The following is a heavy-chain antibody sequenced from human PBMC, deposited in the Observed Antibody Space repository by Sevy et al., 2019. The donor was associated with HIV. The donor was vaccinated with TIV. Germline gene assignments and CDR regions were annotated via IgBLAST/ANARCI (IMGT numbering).Heavy chain of an antibody. V-gene: IGHV3-13*04. J-gene: IGHJ4*02. Sequence: GGSLRLSCAAYGFSFSGSDIHWVRQSTGKGLEWISSIGTLDDTFYAESVKGRFTISRDNGTSSLYLQMNTLRVGDTARYYCVRGLQSHCDRTACPLDHWGQGTLVTVSS. D-gene: IGHD2-21*01. CDR3: VRGLQSHCDRTACPLDH. CDR2: IGTLDDT. CDR1: GFSFSGSD.